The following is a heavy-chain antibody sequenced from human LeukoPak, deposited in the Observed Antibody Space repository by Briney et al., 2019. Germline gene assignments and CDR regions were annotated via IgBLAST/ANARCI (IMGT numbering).Heavy chain of an antibody. D-gene: IGHD3-22*01. CDR1: GYTFTSYD. J-gene: IGHJ6*03. Sequence: ASVKVSCKASGYTFTSYDINWVRQATGQGLEWMGWMNPNSGNTGYAQKFQGRVTITRNTSISTAYMELSSLRSEDTAAYYCARGFLDGWLLGMDVWGKGTTVTVSS. CDR2: MNPNSGNT. V-gene: IGHV1-8*03. CDR3: ARGFLDGWLLGMDV.